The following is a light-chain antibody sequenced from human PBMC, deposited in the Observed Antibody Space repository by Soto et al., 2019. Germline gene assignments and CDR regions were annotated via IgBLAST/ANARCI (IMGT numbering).Light chain of an antibody. J-gene: IGKJ5*01. CDR2: GAS. V-gene: IGKV3D-20*02. CDR3: QQRSNWPPIT. Sequence: EILLTKSPATMSLSPGERAALSCRASQSVTNNYLAWFQQKPGQAPRLLMYGASSRATGIPDRFSGSGSGTDFTLTISSLEPEDFAVYYCQQRSNWPPITFGQGTRLEIK. CDR1: QSVTNNY.